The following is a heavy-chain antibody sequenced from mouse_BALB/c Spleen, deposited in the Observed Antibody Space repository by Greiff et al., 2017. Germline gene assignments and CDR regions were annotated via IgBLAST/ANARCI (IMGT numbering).Heavy chain of an antibody. CDR3: NVIYYGNYGDVDY. Sequence: EVQLQQSGAELVKPGASVKLSCKASGYTFTSYYMHWVKQRPEQGLEWIGWIDPENGDTEYAPKFQGKATMTADTSSNTAYLQLSSLTSEDTAVYYCNVIYYGNYGDVDYWGQGTSVTVSS. CDR1: GYTFTSYY. V-gene: IGHV14-4*02. J-gene: IGHJ4*01. D-gene: IGHD2-1*01. CDR2: IDPENGDT.